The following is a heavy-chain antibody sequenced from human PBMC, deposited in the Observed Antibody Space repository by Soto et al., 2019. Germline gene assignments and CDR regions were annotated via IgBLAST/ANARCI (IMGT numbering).Heavy chain of an antibody. D-gene: IGHD3-10*01. J-gene: IGHJ6*03. CDR1: GFSFSVYS. Sequence: VGFLRLSCAASGFSFSVYSRNWVRQAPGKGLEWVSYISGSSSTIYYADSVKGRFTISRDNAKNSLYLQMNSLRAEDTALYYCTRSYYYYYMDVWGKGTTVTVSS. V-gene: IGHV3-48*04. CDR3: TRSYYYYYMDV. CDR2: ISGSSSTI.